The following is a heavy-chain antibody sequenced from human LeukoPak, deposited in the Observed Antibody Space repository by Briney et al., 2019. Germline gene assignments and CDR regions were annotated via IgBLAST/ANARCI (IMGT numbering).Heavy chain of an antibody. V-gene: IGHV3-11*01. CDR2: ISSSGSTK. D-gene: IGHD3-10*01. CDR3: ARETYNSGTGN. J-gene: IGHJ4*02. Sequence: GGSLRLSCEASGFTFSDYYMSWIRQAPGNGLEWISYISSSGSTKYHADSVKGRFTISRDNAKNSLYLQMNSLRAEDTAMYYCARETYNSGTGNWGQGTLVTVSS. CDR1: GFTFSDYY.